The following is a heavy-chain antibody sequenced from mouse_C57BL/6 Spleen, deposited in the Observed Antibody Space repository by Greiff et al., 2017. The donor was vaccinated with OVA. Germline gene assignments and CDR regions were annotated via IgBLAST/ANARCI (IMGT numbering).Heavy chain of an antibody. CDR2: INPSSGYT. Sequence: VQLVESGAELAKPGASVKLSCKASGYTFTSYWMHWVKQRPGQGLEWIGYINPSSGYTNYNQKFKDKATLTADKSSSTAYMQLSSLTYEDSAVYYCASLNWDWYFDVWGTGTTVTVSS. V-gene: IGHV1-7*01. J-gene: IGHJ1*03. CDR1: GYTFTSYW. CDR3: ASLNWDWYFDV. D-gene: IGHD4-1*01.